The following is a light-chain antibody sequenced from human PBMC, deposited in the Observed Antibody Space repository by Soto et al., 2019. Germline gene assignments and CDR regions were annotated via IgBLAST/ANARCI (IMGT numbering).Light chain of an antibody. J-gene: IGKJ2*01. CDR2: WAS. CDR1: QSVLSSSNNKNY. CDR3: HQYYSTPYT. V-gene: IGKV4-1*01. Sequence: DIVMTQSPDSLAVSLGERATINCKSSQSVLSSSNNKNYLAWYQQKPGQPPKLLIYWASTRESGVPDRFSGSGSETDFTLTISSLQAADVAVYYCHQYYSTPYTFGQGTKLEIK.